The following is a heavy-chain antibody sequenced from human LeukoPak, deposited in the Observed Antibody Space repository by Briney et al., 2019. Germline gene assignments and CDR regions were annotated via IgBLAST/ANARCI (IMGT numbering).Heavy chain of an antibody. CDR1: GYTFTSYY. V-gene: IGHV1-46*01. D-gene: IGHD6-13*01. J-gene: IGHJ3*02. CDR3: ARDRREQQLPHDAIYI. CDR2: INPSGGRT. Sequence: GASVKVSCKASGYTFTSYYMRWVRQAPGQGLEWMGIINPSGGRTSYAQKCQGRVTMTRDTSTSTVYMELSSLRSEDTAVYYRARDRREQQLPHDAIYIWGQGTMVTVSS.